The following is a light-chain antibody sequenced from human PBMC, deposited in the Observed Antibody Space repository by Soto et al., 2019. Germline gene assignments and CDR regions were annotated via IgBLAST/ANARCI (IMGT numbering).Light chain of an antibody. V-gene: IGKV1-5*03. Sequence: DVQMTPSPSTLSGSVVDSVTITCRASQTISSWLAWYQQKPGKAPKLLIYKASTLKSGVPSRFSGSGSGTDFTLTISRLEPEDFAVYYCHQYDTSPRTFGQGTKVDIK. CDR2: KAS. CDR1: QTISSW. CDR3: HQYDTSPRT. J-gene: IGKJ1*01.